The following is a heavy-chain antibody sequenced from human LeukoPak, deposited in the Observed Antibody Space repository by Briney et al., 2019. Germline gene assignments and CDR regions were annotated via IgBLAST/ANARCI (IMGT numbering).Heavy chain of an antibody. D-gene: IGHD2-15*01. V-gene: IGHV3-30*04. CDR1: GFTFSSYA. CDR2: ISYDGSNK. CDR3: APKVVGSTPFDY. Sequence: HPGGSLRLSCAASGFTFSSYAMHWVRQAPGKGLEWVAVISYDGSNKYYADSVKGRFTISRDNSKNTLYLQMNSLRAADTAVYYCAPKVVGSTPFDYWGQGTLVTVSS. J-gene: IGHJ4*02.